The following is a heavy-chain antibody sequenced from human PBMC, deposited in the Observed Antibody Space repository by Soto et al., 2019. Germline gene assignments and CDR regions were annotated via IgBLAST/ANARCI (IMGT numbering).Heavy chain of an antibody. CDR2: IVPMLGTP. D-gene: IGHD1-26*01. CDR1: GGTFDNFI. J-gene: IGHJ6*02. CDR3: ARNGTYSSSLSQYSGMDV. V-gene: IGHV1-69*01. Sequence: QVQLVQSGAEVKEPGSSVRVSCKASGGTFDNFIMNWVRQTPGRGLEWMGGIVPMLGTPTYAEKFKGRVTISATGSTSTMYMEVTSLRSEDTAIYYCARNGTYSSSLSQYSGMDVWCQGTTVTFSS.